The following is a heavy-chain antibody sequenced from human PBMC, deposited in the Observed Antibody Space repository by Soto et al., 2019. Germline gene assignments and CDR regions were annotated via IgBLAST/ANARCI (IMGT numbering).Heavy chain of an antibody. V-gene: IGHV3-30*18. Sequence: QVQLVESGGGVVQPGRSLRLSCAASGFTFSSYGMHWVRQAPGKGLVWVAVISYDGSNKDYADSVKGRFTISRDNSKNTLYLQMNSLRPEDTAMYYCAKGSGSYSAHFDYWGQGTLVTVSS. CDR2: ISYDGSNK. CDR3: AKGSGSYSAHFDY. J-gene: IGHJ4*02. CDR1: GFTFSSYG. D-gene: IGHD1-26*01.